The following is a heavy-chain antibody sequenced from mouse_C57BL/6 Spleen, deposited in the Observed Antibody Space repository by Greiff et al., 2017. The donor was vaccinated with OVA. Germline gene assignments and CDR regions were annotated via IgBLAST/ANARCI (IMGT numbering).Heavy chain of an antibody. CDR3: AREDDYDRGYAMDY. CDR2: INPNNGGT. D-gene: IGHD2-4*01. V-gene: IGHV1-26*01. CDR1: GYTFTDYY. J-gene: IGHJ4*01. Sequence: VQLQQSGPELVKPGASVKISCKASGYTFTDYYMNWVKQSHGKSLEWIGDINPNNGGTSYNQKFKGKATLTVDKSSSTAYMELRSLTSEDSAVYYCAREDDYDRGYAMDYWGQGTSVTVSS.